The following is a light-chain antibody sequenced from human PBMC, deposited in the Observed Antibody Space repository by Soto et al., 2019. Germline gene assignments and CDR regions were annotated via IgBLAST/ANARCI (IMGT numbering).Light chain of an antibody. CDR3: SSYTRQSTYI. Sequence: QSALTQPASVSVSPGQSITISCTGTSSDVGAYKYVSWFQQYPGKVPKLIIYEVNERPSGVSNRFSASKSGNTASLTISGLQAEDEAEYYCSSYTRQSTYIFGTGTKATVL. CDR1: SSDVGAYKY. CDR2: EVN. J-gene: IGLJ1*01. V-gene: IGLV2-14*03.